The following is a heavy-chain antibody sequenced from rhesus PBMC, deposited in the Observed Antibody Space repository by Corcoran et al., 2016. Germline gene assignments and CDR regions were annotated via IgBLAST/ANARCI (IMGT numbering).Heavy chain of an antibody. CDR1: GGSISSNS. V-gene: IGHV4-147*01. Sequence: QVQLQESGPGLVKPSATLSLTCAVSGGSISSNSWTLLRQSPGTGLEWIGYIYGGSGSTSYNPSLKSRVTMSTDTSKNQFSLRLSSVTAADTAVYYCARYQGGYSGSLTLDVWGRGVLVTVSS. CDR2: IYGGSGST. J-gene: IGHJ5-2*02. D-gene: IGHD3-16*01. CDR3: ARYQGGYSGSLTLDV.